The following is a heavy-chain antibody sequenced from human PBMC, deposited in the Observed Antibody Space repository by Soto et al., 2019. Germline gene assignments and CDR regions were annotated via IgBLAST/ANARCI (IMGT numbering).Heavy chain of an antibody. CDR1: GYTFTGYY. CDR2: INPNSGGT. D-gene: IGHD7-27*01. CDR3: ARPTGDSTVPDAFDI. V-gene: IGHV1-2*04. Sequence: ASVKVSCKASGYTFTGYYMHWVRQAPGQGLEWMGWINPNSGGTNYAQKFQGWVSMTRDTSISTAYMELSRLRSDDTAMYYCARPTGDSTVPDAFDIWGQGTMVTVSS. J-gene: IGHJ3*02.